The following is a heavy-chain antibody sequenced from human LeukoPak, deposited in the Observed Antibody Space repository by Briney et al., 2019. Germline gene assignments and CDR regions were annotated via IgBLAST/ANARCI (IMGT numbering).Heavy chain of an antibody. D-gene: IGHD6-13*01. CDR1: GFTFSSYA. CDR3: AKGSRIAARPSYFDY. Sequence: GGSLRLSCAASGFTFSSYAMSWVRQAPGKGLEWVSAIGGSGGSTYYADSVKGRFTISRDNSKNTLYLQMNSLRAEDTAVYYCAKGSRIAARPSYFDYWGQGTLVTVSS. J-gene: IGHJ4*02. CDR2: IGGSGGST. V-gene: IGHV3-23*01.